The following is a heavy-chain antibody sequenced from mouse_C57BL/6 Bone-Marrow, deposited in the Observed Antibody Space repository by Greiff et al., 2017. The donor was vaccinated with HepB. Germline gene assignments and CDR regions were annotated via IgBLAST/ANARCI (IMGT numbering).Heavy chain of an antibody. J-gene: IGHJ3*01. CDR2: IWSGGST. D-gene: IGHD4-1*01. Sequence: VHLVESGPGLVQPSQSLSITCTVSGFSLTSYGVHWVRQSPGKGLEWLGVIWSGGSTDYNAAFISRLSISKDNSKSQVFFKMNSLQADDTAIYYCASQTGTSPWFAYWGQGTLVTVSA. CDR1: GFSLTSYG. V-gene: IGHV2-2*01. CDR3: ASQTGTSPWFAY.